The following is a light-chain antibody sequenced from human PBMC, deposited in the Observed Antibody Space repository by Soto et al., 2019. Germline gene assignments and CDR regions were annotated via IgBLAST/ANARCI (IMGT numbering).Light chain of an antibody. CDR1: QSVSSNY. J-gene: IGKJ1*01. CDR2: GAS. V-gene: IGKV3-20*01. CDR3: QQYGGSPPT. Sequence: EIVLTQSPGTLSLSPGERATLSCRASQSVSSNYLAWYQRKPGQAPRLLIYGASCRATDIPNRFSGSGSGTDFTLTITRLEPEDFAVYFCQQYGGSPPTFGQGTKVEIK.